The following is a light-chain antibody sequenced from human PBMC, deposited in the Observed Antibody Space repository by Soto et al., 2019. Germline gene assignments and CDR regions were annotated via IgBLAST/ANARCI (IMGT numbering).Light chain of an antibody. CDR2: DAF. Sequence: EIVMTQSPATLSVSPGGRATLFCRASQSVASSLAWYQQKPGQAPSLLIYDAFTRATGVPDRFSGSGSGTELTLTTSSLQSEDSAVYYCQQYDDWPPRGTFGQGTKVEIK. V-gene: IGKV3-15*01. J-gene: IGKJ1*01. CDR3: QQYDDWPPRGT. CDR1: QSVASS.